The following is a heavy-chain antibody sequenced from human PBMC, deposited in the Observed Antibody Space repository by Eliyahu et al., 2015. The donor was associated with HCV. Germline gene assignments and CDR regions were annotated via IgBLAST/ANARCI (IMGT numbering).Heavy chain of an antibody. J-gene: IGHJ6*02. V-gene: IGHV3-7*01. Sequence: EVQLVESGGGLVQPGGSLRLSCAASGFTFSSXWMSWVRQAPGKGLGWVANIKQDGSEKYYVDSVKGRFTISRDNAKNSLYLQMNSLRAEDTAVYYCARVSTGATPYYYYYGMDVWGQGTTVTVSS. CDR1: GFTFSSXW. CDR3: ARVSTGATPYYYYYGMDV. D-gene: IGHD1-26*01. CDR2: IKQDGSEK.